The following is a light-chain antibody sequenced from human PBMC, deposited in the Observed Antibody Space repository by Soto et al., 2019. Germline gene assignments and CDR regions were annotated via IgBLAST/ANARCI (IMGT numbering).Light chain of an antibody. CDR1: QSVSSN. V-gene: IGKV3D-15*01. Sequence: EIVITQSPATLSVSPGERATLSCRASQSVSSNLAWYQQKPGQAPRLLIYGASTRATDIPARFSGSGSGTEFTLTISSLQSEDFAVYYCQQYNNWPPLTLGGGTKVDIK. J-gene: IGKJ4*01. CDR2: GAS. CDR3: QQYNNWPPLT.